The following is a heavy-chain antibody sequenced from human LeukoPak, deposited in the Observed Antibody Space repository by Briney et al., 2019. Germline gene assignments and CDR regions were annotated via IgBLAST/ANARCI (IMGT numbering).Heavy chain of an antibody. CDR3: ARGRRNYSNYSHYYYIDY. V-gene: IGHV3-21*01. D-gene: IGHD4-11*01. Sequence: GGSLRLSCAASGFTFSSYSMNWVRQAPGKGLEWVSSISSSSSYIYYADSVKGRFTISRDNAKNSLYLQMNSLRAEDTAVYYCARGRRNYSNYSHYYYIDYWGQGTLVTVSS. CDR2: ISSSSSYI. J-gene: IGHJ4*02. CDR1: GFTFSSYS.